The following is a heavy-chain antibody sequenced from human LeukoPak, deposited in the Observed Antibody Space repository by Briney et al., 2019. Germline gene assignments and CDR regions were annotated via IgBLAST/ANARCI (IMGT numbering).Heavy chain of an antibody. V-gene: IGHV3-23*01. CDR1: GFMFSNYA. Sequence: GGSLRLSCTASGFMFSNYAMAWVRQAPGKGLEWVSTISGGGGSTYYADSVKGRFNMSRDNSKNTVYLQLKGLRAEDTAVYYCAKGSKVIPAAINFDYWGQGALVTVSS. J-gene: IGHJ4*02. CDR3: AKGSKVIPAAINFDY. D-gene: IGHD2-2*01. CDR2: ISGGGGST.